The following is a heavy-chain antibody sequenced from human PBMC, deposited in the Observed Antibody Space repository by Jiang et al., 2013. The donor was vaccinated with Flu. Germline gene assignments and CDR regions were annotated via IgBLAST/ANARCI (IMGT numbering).Heavy chain of an antibody. Sequence: KSRVTISVDTSKNQFSLKLSSVTAADTAVYYCAGGTIAVAAKFDYWGQGTLVTVSS. J-gene: IGHJ4*02. CDR3: AGGTIAVAAKFDY. D-gene: IGHD6-19*01. V-gene: IGHV4-59*09.